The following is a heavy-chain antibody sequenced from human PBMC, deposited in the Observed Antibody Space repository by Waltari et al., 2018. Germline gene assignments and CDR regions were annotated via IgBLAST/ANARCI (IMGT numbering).Heavy chain of an antibody. D-gene: IGHD5-18*01. CDR1: GGNFSSYA. CDR2: IIPIFGTA. V-gene: IGHV1-69*01. Sequence: QVQLVQSGAEVKKPGSSVKVSCKAYGGNFSSYAISWVRQSPGQGLEWMGGIIPIFGTANYAQKFQGRVTITADESTSTAYMELSSLRSEDTAVYYCARDFRDGYSTFDYWGQGTLVTVSS. J-gene: IGHJ4*02. CDR3: ARDFRDGYSTFDY.